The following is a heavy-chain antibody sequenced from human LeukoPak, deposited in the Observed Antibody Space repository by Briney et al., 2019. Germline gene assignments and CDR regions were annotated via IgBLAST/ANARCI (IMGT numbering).Heavy chain of an antibody. CDR1: GFTFSSYV. CDR2: ISGSGDSI. D-gene: IGHD6-19*01. J-gene: IGHJ4*02. V-gene: IGHV3-23*01. CDR3: ARDATGWSRDY. Sequence: GGSLRLSCSASGFTFSSYVLSWVRHAPGKGLEWVSAISGSGDSIYYADSVKGRFTVSRDNAKNSLSLHMNSLRAEDTAVYYCARDATGWSRDYWGQGTLVTVSS.